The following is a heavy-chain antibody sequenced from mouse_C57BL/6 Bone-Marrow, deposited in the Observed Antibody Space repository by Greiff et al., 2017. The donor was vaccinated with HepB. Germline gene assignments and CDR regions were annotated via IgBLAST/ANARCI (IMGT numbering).Heavy chain of an antibody. CDR1: GFTFSDYG. CDR2: ISSGSSTI. D-gene: IGHD1-1*01. CDR3: ATSPYGSSPYYFDY. Sequence: EVKLMESGGGLVKPGGSLKLSCAASGFTFSDYGMHWVRQAPEKGLEWVAYISSGSSTIYYADTVKGRFTISRDNAKNTLFLQMTSLRSEDTAMYYCATSPYGSSPYYFDYWGQGTTLTVSS. J-gene: IGHJ2*01. V-gene: IGHV5-17*01.